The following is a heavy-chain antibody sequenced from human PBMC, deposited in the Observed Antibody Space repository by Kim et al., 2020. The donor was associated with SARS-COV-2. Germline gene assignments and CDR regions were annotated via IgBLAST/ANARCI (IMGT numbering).Heavy chain of an antibody. CDR3: ARGGRYFDWPSLRY. CDR2: ISSSSSYT. J-gene: IGHJ4*02. V-gene: IGHV3-11*06. CDR1: GFTFSDYY. D-gene: IGHD3-9*01. Sequence: GGSLRLSCAASGFTFSDYYMSWIRQAPGKGPEWVSYISSSSSYTNYADSVKGRFTISRDNAKNSLYLQMNSLRAEDTAVYYCARGGRYFDWPSLRYWGQGTLVTVSS.